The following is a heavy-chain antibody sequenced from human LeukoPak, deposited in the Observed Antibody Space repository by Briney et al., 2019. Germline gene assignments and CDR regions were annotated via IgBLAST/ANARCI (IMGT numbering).Heavy chain of an antibody. Sequence: PGGSLRLSCAASGFTFSSYAMSWVRQAPGKGLEWVSAISRSGETTVYADSMRGRFTMSRDNSKNTLYLQMNSLGAEDTAVYYCARSSCPNNRCTYYLDYWGQGTLVTVSS. J-gene: IGHJ4*02. CDR2: ISRSGETT. CDR3: ARSSCPNNRCTYYLDY. D-gene: IGHD2-8*01. V-gene: IGHV3-23*01. CDR1: GFTFSSYA.